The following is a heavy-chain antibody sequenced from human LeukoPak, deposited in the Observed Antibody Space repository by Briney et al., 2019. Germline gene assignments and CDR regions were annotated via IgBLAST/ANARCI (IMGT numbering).Heavy chain of an antibody. Sequence: PGGSLRLSCAGSGFTFRSYAMSWVRQAPGKGLEWVSAISGSGGSTYYADSVKGLFTISRDNSKNTLYLQMNSLRAEDTAVYYCAKHYYSGTSCSRDYYAYMDVWGKGTTVTASS. V-gene: IGHV3-23*01. CDR3: AKHYYSGTSCSRDYYAYMDV. J-gene: IGHJ6*03. CDR1: GFTFRSYA. D-gene: IGHD2-2*01. CDR2: ISGSGGST.